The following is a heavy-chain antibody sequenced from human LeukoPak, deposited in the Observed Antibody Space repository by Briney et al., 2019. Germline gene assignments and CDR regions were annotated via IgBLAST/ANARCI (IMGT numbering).Heavy chain of an antibody. Sequence: GGSLRLSCAASGFTVSSNYMSWVRQAPGKGLEGVSVIYSGGSTYYADSVKGRFTISRANSKNTLYLQMNSLRAEDTAVYYCARYTEDYYDSLYYFDYWGQGTLVTVSS. CDR1: GFTVSSNY. V-gene: IGHV3-53*01. CDR3: ARYTEDYYDSLYYFDY. D-gene: IGHD3-22*01. CDR2: IYSGGST. J-gene: IGHJ4*02.